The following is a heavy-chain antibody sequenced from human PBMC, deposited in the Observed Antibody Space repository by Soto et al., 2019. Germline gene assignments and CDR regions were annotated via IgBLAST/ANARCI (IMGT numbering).Heavy chain of an antibody. J-gene: IGHJ5*02. CDR1: GGSISSTGYY. D-gene: IGHD1-26*01. CDR3: ARGRATITVSFSSRGGNWFDP. V-gene: IGHV4-39*01. Sequence: SETLSLTCSVSGGSISSTGYYWGWIRLHPGKGLEWIGSIYNRGSTYYNPSLKSRATISVDTSKNLFSLRLSSVTAADTAVYYCARGRATITVSFSSRGGNWFDPWGQGTLVTVSS. CDR2: IYNRGST.